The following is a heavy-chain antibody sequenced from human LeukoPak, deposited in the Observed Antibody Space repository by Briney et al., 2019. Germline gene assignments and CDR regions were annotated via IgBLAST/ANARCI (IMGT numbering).Heavy chain of an antibody. J-gene: IGHJ4*02. CDR3: AKDPPGYCSGGSCYY. V-gene: IGHV3-23*01. CDR1: GFTFSSYS. D-gene: IGHD2-15*01. Sequence: SGGSLRLSCAASGFTFSSYSMNWVRQAPGKGLEWVSAISGSGGSTYYADSVKGRFTISRDNSKNTLYLQMNSLRAEDTAVYYCAKDPPGYCSGGSCYYWGQGTLVTVSS. CDR2: ISGSGGST.